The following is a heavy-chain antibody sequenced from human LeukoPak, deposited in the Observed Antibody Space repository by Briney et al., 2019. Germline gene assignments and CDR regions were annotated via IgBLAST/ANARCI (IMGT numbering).Heavy chain of an antibody. V-gene: IGHV4-39*01. CDR3: ARHGQTAYDSSGYCR. J-gene: IGHJ4*02. CDR2: LHYSGST. CDR1: GGSISSGAYY. D-gene: IGHD3-22*01. Sequence: SETLSLTCSVSGGSISSGAYYWGWIRQPPGQGLEWIGSLHYSGSTYYNPSLKSRVTISVDTSKNHFSLNLSSVTAADTAVYYCARHGQTAYDSSGYCRWGQGFLVTVSS.